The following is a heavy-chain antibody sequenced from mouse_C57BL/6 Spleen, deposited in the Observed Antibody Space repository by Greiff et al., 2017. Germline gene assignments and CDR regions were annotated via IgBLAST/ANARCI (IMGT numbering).Heavy chain of an antibody. CDR1: GFTFSSYG. V-gene: IGHV5-6*02. Sequence: DVKLVESGGDLVKPGGSLKLSCAASGFTFSSYGMSWVRQTPDKRLEWVATISSGGSYTYYPDSVKGRFTISRDNAKNTLYLQMSSGKCEDTAMYYCARQEGNFDYWGQGTTLTVSS. CDR2: ISSGGSYT. CDR3: ARQEGNFDY. J-gene: IGHJ2*01.